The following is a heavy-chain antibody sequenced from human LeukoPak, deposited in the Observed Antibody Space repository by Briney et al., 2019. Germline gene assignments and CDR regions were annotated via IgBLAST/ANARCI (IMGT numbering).Heavy chain of an antibody. CDR3: AREKIGSGYDQDLDY. Sequence: ASVKVSCKASGYTFTDYYIHWVRQAPGQGLEWMGWINPADGGTKFAQNFQVRVTMTSDTSISTAYMELSSLRSDDTAVYYCAREKIGSGYDQDLDYWGQGTMVTVSS. CDR1: GYTFTDYY. J-gene: IGHJ4*02. D-gene: IGHD5-12*01. CDR2: INPADGGT. V-gene: IGHV1-2*02.